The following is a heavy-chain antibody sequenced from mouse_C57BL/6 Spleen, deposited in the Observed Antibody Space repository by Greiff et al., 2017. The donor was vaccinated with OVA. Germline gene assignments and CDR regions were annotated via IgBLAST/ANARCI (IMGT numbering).Heavy chain of an antibody. Sequence: VQLQQSGAELVRPGASVKLSCKASGYTFTDYYISWVKQRPGQGLAWIARIYPGSGNIYYNEKFKGKATLTADKSSSTAFMPLSSHTSADSAVYFCARSERLREDFDYWGQGTTLTVSS. J-gene: IGHJ2*01. CDR1: GYTFTDYY. V-gene: IGHV1-76*01. D-gene: IGHD2-2*01. CDR2: IYPGSGNI. CDR3: ARSERLREDFDY.